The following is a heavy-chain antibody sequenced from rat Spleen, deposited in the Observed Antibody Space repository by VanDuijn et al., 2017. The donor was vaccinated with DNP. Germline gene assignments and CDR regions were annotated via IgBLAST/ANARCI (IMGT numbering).Heavy chain of an antibody. Sequence: EVQLMETGGGSVQSGRSLKLSCVASGFTFRNYWMFLIRQAPGKGLEWVAVINIDGGTTYYGDPVKGRFTISRYNAKSTLYLQMNSLRSEDTATYYCARTTRVYWYFDFWGPGTMVTVSS. D-gene: IGHD1-4*01. V-gene: IGHV5-58*01. J-gene: IGHJ1*01. CDR3: ARTTRVYWYFDF. CDR1: GFTFRNYW. CDR2: INIDGGTT.